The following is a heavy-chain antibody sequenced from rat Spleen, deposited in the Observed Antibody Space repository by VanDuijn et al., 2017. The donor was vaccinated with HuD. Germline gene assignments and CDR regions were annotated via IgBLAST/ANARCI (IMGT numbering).Heavy chain of an antibody. CDR2: ISSGGNT. D-gene: IGHD4-3*01. CDR3: ARSGDY. CDR1: GFSLTNNG. Sequence: QVQLKESGPGLVQPSQTLSLTCTVSGFSLTNNGVSWVRQPPGKGLEWIATISSGGNTYYNSALKSRLSISRDTSKSQVYLKMNSLQTEDTATYYCARSGDYWGQGVMVTVSS. V-gene: IGHV2S12*01. J-gene: IGHJ2*01.